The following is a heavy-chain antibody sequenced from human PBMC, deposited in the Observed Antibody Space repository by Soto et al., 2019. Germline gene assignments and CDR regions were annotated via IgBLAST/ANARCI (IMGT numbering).Heavy chain of an antibody. Sequence: GGSLRLSCAASGFTFSSYAMHWVRQAPGKGLEWVAVISYDGSNKYYADSVKGRFTISRDNSKNTLYLQMNSLRAEDTAVYYCARDRIVVDHYFDCWGQGTLVTVSS. CDR3: ARDRIVVDHYFDC. J-gene: IGHJ4*02. CDR1: GFTFSSYA. CDR2: ISYDGSNK. D-gene: IGHD3-22*01. V-gene: IGHV3-30-3*01.